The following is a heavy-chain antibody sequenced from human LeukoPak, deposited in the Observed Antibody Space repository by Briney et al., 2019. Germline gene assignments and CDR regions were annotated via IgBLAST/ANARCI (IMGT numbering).Heavy chain of an antibody. J-gene: IGHJ4*02. D-gene: IGHD6-19*01. CDR2: ISASSGDI. Sequence: GGSLRLSCAASGFTFSTSAMSWVRQAPGKGLEWLSVISASSGDIFYADSVKGRFTISRDNSKNTLYLQMNSLRAGDRAIYYCAKVLYSSGWRGDYFDYWGQGTLVTVSS. CDR1: GFTFSTSA. CDR3: AKVLYSSGWRGDYFDY. V-gene: IGHV3-23*01.